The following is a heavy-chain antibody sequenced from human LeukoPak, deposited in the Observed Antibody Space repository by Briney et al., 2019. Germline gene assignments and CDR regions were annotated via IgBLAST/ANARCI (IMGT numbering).Heavy chain of an antibody. Sequence: PSETLSLTCTVSGGSISSYYWSWIRQPAGKGLERIGRIYTSGSTNYNPSLKSRVTVSVDTSKNQFSLKLSSVTAADTAVYYCARDADFWSGYGFDLWGRGTLVTVSS. D-gene: IGHD3-3*01. CDR2: IYTSGST. CDR3: ARDADFWSGYGFDL. J-gene: IGHJ2*01. CDR1: GGSISSYY. V-gene: IGHV4-4*07.